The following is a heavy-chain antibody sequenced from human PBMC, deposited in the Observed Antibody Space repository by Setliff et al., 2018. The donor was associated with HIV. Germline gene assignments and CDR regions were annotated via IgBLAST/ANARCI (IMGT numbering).Heavy chain of an antibody. D-gene: IGHD6-19*01. J-gene: IGHJ4*02. CDR2: IYYSGST. CDR3: ASPASGGSSGQYHY. V-gene: IGHV4-59*05. Sequence: SETLFLTCAVYGGSFSGYYWSWIRQPPGKGLEWIGSIYYSGSTYYNPSLKSRVTISVDTSKNQFSLKLSSVTAADTAVYYCASPASGGSSGQYHYWGQGTLVTVSS. CDR1: GGSFSGYY.